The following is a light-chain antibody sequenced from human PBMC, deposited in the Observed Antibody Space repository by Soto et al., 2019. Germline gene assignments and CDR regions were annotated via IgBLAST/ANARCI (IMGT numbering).Light chain of an antibody. V-gene: IGKV4-1*01. CDR3: QQYYSTPLT. J-gene: IGKJ3*01. CDR2: WAS. CDR1: QRVLYSSNNKNY. Sequence: DIVMTQSPDSLAVSLGERATINCKSSQRVLYSSNNKNYLAWYQQKPGQPPKLRIYWASTRESGVPDRFSGSGSGTDFTLTISSLQAEDVAVYYCQQYYSTPLTFGPGTKVDIK.